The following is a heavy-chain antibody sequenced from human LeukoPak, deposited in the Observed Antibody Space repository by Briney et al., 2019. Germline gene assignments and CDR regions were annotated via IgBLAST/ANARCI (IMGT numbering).Heavy chain of an antibody. D-gene: IGHD3-9*01. CDR2: SNYRGST. Sequence: PSETLSLTCTVSGGSISSYYWSWIRQPPGKGLEWIGYSNYRGSTDYNPSLKSRVTFSVDTSKNQFSLRLSSVTAADTAVYYCGRSTYYDTLTGYNYWYFDLWGRGTLVTVSS. CDR1: GGSISSYY. CDR3: GRSTYYDTLTGYNYWYFDL. J-gene: IGHJ2*01. V-gene: IGHV4-59*01.